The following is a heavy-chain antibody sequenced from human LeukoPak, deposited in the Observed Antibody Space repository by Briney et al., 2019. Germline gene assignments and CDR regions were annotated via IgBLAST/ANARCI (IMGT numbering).Heavy chain of an antibody. CDR1: GASIRNNY. V-gene: IGHV4-4*07. CDR3: ARDVLSAFSGTYVDV. Sequence: SETLSLTCTVSGASIRNNYWSWIRQPAGKGLEWIGRIYTSGTTTYNPSLESRVTMSVDTSKNQFSLNLSSVTAADTAVYYCARDVLSAFSGTYVDVWGQGTTVTVSS. CDR2: IYTSGTT. D-gene: IGHD1-26*01. J-gene: IGHJ6*02.